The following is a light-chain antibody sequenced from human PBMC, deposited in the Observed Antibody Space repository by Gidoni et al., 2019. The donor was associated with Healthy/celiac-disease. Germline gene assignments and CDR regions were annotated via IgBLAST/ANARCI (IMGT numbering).Light chain of an antibody. V-gene: IGKV1-5*03. Sequence: DIHMTQSPSTLSASVGDRVTITCRASQSISSWLAWYQQKPGKAPKLLIYKASSLESGVPSRFSGSGSVTEFTLTISSLQPDDFETYYCQQYNSYSPYSFGQGTKLEIK. CDR2: KAS. J-gene: IGKJ2*03. CDR3: QQYNSYSPYS. CDR1: QSISSW.